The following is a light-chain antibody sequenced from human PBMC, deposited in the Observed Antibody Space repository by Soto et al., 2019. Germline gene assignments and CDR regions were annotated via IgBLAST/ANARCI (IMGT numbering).Light chain of an antibody. Sequence: EIVLTQSPGTLSLSPGERATLSCRASQSVSSSYLAWYQQKPGQAPRLLIYGASSRATGIPDRFSGSGSGTDLTLTISRLEPEDFAVYYCQQYGSPRFGGGTKVEIK. V-gene: IGKV3-20*01. CDR3: QQYGSPR. J-gene: IGKJ4*01. CDR2: GAS. CDR1: QSVSSSY.